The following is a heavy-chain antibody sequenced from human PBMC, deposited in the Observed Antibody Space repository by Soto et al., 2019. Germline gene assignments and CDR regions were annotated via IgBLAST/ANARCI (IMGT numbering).Heavy chain of an antibody. D-gene: IGHD3-10*01. J-gene: IGHJ3*02. CDR3: ARVILWFGELSSPLGAFDI. V-gene: IGHV3-23*01. CDR1: GFTFSTYA. CDR2: IGAGGSST. Sequence: GGSLRLSCAASGFTFSTYAMSWVRQAPGKGLEWVSAIGAGGSSTYYADSVKGRFTISRDNSKNTLYLQMSSLRAEDTAVYYCARVILWFGELSSPLGAFDIWGQGTMVTVSS.